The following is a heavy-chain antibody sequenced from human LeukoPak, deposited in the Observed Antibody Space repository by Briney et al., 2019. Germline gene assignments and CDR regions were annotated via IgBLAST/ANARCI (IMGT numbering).Heavy chain of an antibody. CDR3: AREGYSSGWYRMDV. D-gene: IGHD6-19*01. Sequence: SQTLSLTCTVSGGSISSGSYYWSWIRQPPGKGLEWIGYIYYSGSTNYNPSLKSRVTISVDTSKNQFSLKLSSVTAADTAMYYCAREGYSSGWYRMDVWGQGTTVTVSS. V-gene: IGHV4-61*01. CDR2: IYYSGST. J-gene: IGHJ6*02. CDR1: GGSISSGSYY.